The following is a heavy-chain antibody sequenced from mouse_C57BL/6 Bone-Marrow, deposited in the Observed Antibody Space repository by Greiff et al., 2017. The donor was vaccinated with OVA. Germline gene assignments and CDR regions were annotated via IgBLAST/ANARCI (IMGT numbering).Heavy chain of an antibody. J-gene: IGHJ2*01. D-gene: IGHD1-1*01. Sequence: QVQLQQPGAELVKPGASVKLSCKASGYTFTSYWMQWVKQRPGQGLEWIGEIDPSDSYTNYNQKFKGKATLTVDTSSSTAYMQLSSLTSEDSAVYYCARLGYYGSSYPYYFDYWGQGTTLTVSS. CDR1: GYTFTSYW. V-gene: IGHV1-50*01. CDR2: IDPSDSYT. CDR3: ARLGYYGSSYPYYFDY.